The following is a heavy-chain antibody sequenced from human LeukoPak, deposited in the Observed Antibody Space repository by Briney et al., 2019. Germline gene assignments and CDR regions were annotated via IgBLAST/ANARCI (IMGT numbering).Heavy chain of an antibody. Sequence: PGRSLRLSCAASGFTFSSYAMHWVRQAPGKGLEWVAVISYDGSNKYYADSVKGRFTISRDNSKNTLYLQMNSLRAEDTAVYYCARGLSGYSYGLDFDYWGQGTLVTVSS. CDR1: GFTFSSYA. CDR2: ISYDGSNK. CDR3: ARGLSGYSYGLDFDY. D-gene: IGHD5-18*01. J-gene: IGHJ4*02. V-gene: IGHV3-30-3*01.